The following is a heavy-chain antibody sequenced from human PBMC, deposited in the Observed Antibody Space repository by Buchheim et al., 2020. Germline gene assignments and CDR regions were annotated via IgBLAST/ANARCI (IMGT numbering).Heavy chain of an antibody. D-gene: IGHD5-18*01. CDR1: GGSFSGYY. V-gene: IGHV4-34*01. Sequence: QVQLQQWGAGLLKPSETLSLTCAVYGGSFSGYYWSWIRQPPGKGLEWIGEINHSGSTNYNPSLKSRVTISVDTSKNQFSLKLSSVTAADTAVYYCARGLIGIRLSGYSYGHNWFDPWGQGTL. CDR2: INHSGST. CDR3: ARGLIGIRLSGYSYGHNWFDP. J-gene: IGHJ5*02.